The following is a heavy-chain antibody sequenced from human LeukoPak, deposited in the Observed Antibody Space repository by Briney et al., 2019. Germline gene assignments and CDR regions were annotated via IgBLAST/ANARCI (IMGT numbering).Heavy chain of an antibody. CDR3: SKLTGITVAGIAFDI. CDR2: ISGSADTT. Sequence: GGSLRLSCAASAFNLRSYAMSWVRQAPGKGLEWVSVISGSADTTYYADSVKGRFTISRDNSIHTLYLQMNSLRAEDTAVYYCSKLTGITVAGIAFDIWGQGTMVTVSS. V-gene: IGHV3-23*01. D-gene: IGHD6-19*01. J-gene: IGHJ3*02. CDR1: AFNLRSYA.